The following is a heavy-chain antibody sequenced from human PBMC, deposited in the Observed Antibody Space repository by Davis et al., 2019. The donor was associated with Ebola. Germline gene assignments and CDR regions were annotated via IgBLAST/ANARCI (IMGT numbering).Heavy chain of an antibody. CDR3: ADQKNYASDI. CDR2: INSDGSST. Sequence: HTGGSLRLSCAASGFTLSDYWMHWVRQAPGKGLVWVSRINSDGSSTYYADSVKGRFTISRDNAKNTLYLQMNSLRDEDTAVYYCADQKNYASDIWGQGTMVTVSS. CDR1: GFTLSDYW. J-gene: IGHJ3*02. V-gene: IGHV3-74*01.